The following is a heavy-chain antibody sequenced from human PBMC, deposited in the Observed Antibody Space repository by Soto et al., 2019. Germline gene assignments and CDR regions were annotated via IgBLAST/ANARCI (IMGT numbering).Heavy chain of an antibody. V-gene: IGHV4-31*02. Sequence: GSTYYNPSLKSRVTISVDTSKNQFSLKLSSVTAADTAVYYCVREALRAKTQNWFDPWGQGTLVTVSS. D-gene: IGHD3-10*01. CDR2: GST. CDR3: VREALRAKTQNWFDP. J-gene: IGHJ5*02.